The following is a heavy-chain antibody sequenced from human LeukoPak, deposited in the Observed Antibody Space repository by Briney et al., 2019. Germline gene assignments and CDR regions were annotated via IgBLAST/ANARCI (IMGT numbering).Heavy chain of an antibody. Sequence: SETLSLTCTVSGGSISSYYWSWIRQPPGKGLEWIGYIYYSGSTNYNPSLKSQVTISVDTSKNQFSLKLSSVTAADTAVYYCAREATKLPPGTYYYGSGSYYHRTFDYWGQGTLVTVSS. CDR3: AREATKLPPGTYYYGSGSYYHRTFDY. CDR1: GGSISSYY. V-gene: IGHV4-59*01. D-gene: IGHD3-10*01. J-gene: IGHJ4*02. CDR2: IYYSGST.